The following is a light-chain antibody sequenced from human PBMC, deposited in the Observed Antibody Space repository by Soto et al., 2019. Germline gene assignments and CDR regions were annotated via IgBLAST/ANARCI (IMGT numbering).Light chain of an antibody. CDR3: SSYTSSSTPYV. CDR1: SSDVGDYNY. J-gene: IGLJ1*01. V-gene: IGLV2-11*01. Sequence: QSALTQPRSVSGSHGQSVTISCTGTSSDVGDYNYVSWYQQYPGKAPKLMIYDVSKRPSGVPDRFSGSKSGNTASLTISGLQAEDEADYYCSSYTSSSTPYVFGTGTKVTVL. CDR2: DVS.